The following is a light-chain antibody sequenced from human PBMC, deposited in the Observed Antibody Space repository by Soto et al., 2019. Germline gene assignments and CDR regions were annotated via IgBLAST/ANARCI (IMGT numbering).Light chain of an antibody. CDR3: QHYYSYSEA. Sequence: IQITQSPSTLYRSVGAGVTITSRASQTISSWLAWYQQKPGKAPKILIYKASTLKSGVPSRFSGSGCWTEFNLTISSLQADDFATYYCQHYYSYSEAFGQGTKVDIK. CDR2: KAS. CDR1: QTISSW. J-gene: IGKJ1*01. V-gene: IGKV1-5*03.